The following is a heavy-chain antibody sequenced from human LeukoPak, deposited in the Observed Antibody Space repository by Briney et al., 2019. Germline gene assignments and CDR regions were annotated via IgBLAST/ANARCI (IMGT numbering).Heavy chain of an antibody. CDR3: ARDPLERKVTGKGEFDY. V-gene: IGHV3-48*02. CDR2: ISSSSSTI. J-gene: IGHJ4*02. Sequence: GGSLRLSCAASGFTFSSYSMNWVRQAPGKGLEWVSYISSSSSTIYYADSVKGRFTISRDNSKNSLYLQMNSLRDEDTAVYYCARDPLERKVTGKGEFDYWGQGTLVTVSS. CDR1: GFTFSSYS. D-gene: IGHD1-1*01.